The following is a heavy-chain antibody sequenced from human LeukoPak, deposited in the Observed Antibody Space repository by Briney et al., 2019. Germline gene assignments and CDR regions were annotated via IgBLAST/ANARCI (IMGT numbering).Heavy chain of an antibody. V-gene: IGHV4-4*07. D-gene: IGHD4-17*01. CDR3: ATCRDEFGDYGFTS. J-gene: IGHJ5*02. Sequence: SETLSLTCTVSGGSISSYYWSWIRQPAGKGPEWIGRIYTSGSTNYNPSLKSRVTMSVDTSKNLFSLKLTSVTAADTAVYYCATCRDEFGDYGFTSWGQGTLVTVSS. CDR1: GGSISSYY. CDR2: IYTSGST.